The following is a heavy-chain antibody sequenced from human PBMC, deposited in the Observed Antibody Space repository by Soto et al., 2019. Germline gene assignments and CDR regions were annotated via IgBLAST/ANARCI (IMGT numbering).Heavy chain of an antibody. CDR1: GFTFSNYW. Sequence: GGSLRLSCVASGFTFSNYWMSWVRQGPGKGLEWVANIKQDGNEKFYVESVRGRFTVSRDNAKNSLYLQMNSLRAEDTAVYYCARVASIAAFYWGQGT. CDR3: ARVASIAAFY. D-gene: IGHD6-6*01. CDR2: IKQDGNEK. V-gene: IGHV3-7*05. J-gene: IGHJ4*02.